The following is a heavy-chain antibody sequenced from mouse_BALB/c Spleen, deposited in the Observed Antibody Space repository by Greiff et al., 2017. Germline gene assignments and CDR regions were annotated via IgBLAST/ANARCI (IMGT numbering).Heavy chain of an antibody. Sequence: VQLQESGPGLVAPSQSLSITCTVSGFSLSRYSVHWVRQPPGKGLEWLGMIWGGGSTDYNSDLKSRLSISKDNSKSQVFFKMNSLQANDTAIYYFARIPSAYWGQAPLVTVSA. CDR1: GFSLSRYS. CDR3: ARIPSAY. V-gene: IGHV2-6-4*01. CDR2: IWGGGST. J-gene: IGHJ3*01.